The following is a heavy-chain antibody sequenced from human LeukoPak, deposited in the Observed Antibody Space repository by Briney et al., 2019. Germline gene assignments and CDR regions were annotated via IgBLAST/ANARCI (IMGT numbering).Heavy chain of an antibody. CDR1: GFSLSTSGMF. CDR2: IDWDDDK. V-gene: IGHV2-70*11. D-gene: IGHD3-10*01. J-gene: IGHJ2*01. CDR3: AREFRGDWYFDL. Sequence: SGPTLVNPTQTLTLTFTFSGFSLSTSGMFVSWIRQPPGKALEWLARIDWDDDKYYSTSLKTRLTISKDTSKNQVVLTMTNMDPVDTATYYCAREFRGDWYFDLWGRGTLVTVSS.